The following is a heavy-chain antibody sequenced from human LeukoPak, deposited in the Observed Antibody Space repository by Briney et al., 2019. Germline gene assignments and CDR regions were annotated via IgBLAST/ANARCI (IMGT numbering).Heavy chain of an antibody. D-gene: IGHD6-6*01. CDR2: IDPSDSYN. V-gene: IGHV5-10-1*01. CDR3: ARAYSRSRFDY. Sequence: GESLKISCKGSGYSFTSYWIAWVRQMPGKGLEWMGAIDPSDSYNNHSPSFQGHVTISADKSISTAYLQWSSLKASDTAMYYCARAYSRSRFDYWGQGTLVAVSS. CDR1: GYSFTSYW. J-gene: IGHJ4*02.